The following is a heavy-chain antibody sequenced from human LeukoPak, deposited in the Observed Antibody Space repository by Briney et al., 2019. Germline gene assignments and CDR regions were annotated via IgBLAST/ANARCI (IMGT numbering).Heavy chain of an antibody. V-gene: IGHV6-1*01. J-gene: IGHJ5*02. CDR1: GDSVSSNSAA. Sequence: SQTLSLTCAMSGDSVSSNSAAWNWIRQSPSRGLEWLGRTYYRSKWYNDYAVSVKSRITINPDTSKNQFSLQLTSVAPEDTAVYYCARGQQLVRSFWFDPWGQGTLVTVSS. D-gene: IGHD6-13*01. CDR2: TYYRSKWYN. CDR3: ARGQQLVRSFWFDP.